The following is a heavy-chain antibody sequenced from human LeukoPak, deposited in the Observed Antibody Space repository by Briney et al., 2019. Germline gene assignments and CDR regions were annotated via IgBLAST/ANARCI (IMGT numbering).Heavy chain of an antibody. Sequence: PGGSLRLSCAASGFTFSSYRMSWVRQAPGKGLEWVANINQDGSEKYYVDSVKGRFNISRDNAKHSLYLQMNSLRAEDTAVYYCARGIAARPRWGQGTLVSVSS. CDR3: ARGIAARPR. V-gene: IGHV3-7*01. CDR1: GFTFSSYR. CDR2: INQDGSEK. D-gene: IGHD6-6*01. J-gene: IGHJ4*02.